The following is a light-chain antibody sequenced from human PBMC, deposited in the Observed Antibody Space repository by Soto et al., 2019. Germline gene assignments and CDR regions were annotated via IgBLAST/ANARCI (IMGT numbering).Light chain of an antibody. J-gene: IGKJ5*01. CDR2: AAS. Sequence: DIQMTQSPSSLSASIGDRVTITCRASQSISNYLNWYQHKPGEAPKLLIYAASSLQSGVPSRFSGSGSGTDFTLTISSLQPEDFATYYCQQSYSSPITFGQGTRLEIK. CDR1: QSISNY. CDR3: QQSYSSPIT. V-gene: IGKV1-39*01.